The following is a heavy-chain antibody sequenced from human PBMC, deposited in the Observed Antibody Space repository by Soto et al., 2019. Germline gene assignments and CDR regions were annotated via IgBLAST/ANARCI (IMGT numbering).Heavy chain of an antibody. CDR1: GGTFSSYA. J-gene: IGHJ5*02. V-gene: IGHV1-69*13. Sequence: SVKVSCKASGGTFSSYAISWVRQAPGQGLEWMGGIIPIFGTANYAQKFQGRVTITADESTSTAYMELSSLRSEGTAVYYCARFFYTRPQFQDYAKTREENWFDPWGQGTLVTVSS. D-gene: IGHD4-17*01. CDR2: IIPIFGTA. CDR3: ARFFYTRPQFQDYAKTREENWFDP.